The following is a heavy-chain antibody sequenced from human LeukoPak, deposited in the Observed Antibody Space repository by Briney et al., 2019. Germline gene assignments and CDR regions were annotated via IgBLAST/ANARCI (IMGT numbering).Heavy chain of an antibody. V-gene: IGHV1-2*02. J-gene: IGHJ5*02. D-gene: IGHD2-15*01. CDR3: AREVVVVAAIGWFDP. CDR1: GYTFTGYY. Sequence: ASVKVSCKASGYTFTGYYMHWVRQAPGQGLEWMGWINPNSGGTNYAQKFQGRVTMTRDTSISTAYMELSRLRSDDTAVYYCAREVVVVAAIGWFDPWGQGTLVTVSS. CDR2: INPNSGGT.